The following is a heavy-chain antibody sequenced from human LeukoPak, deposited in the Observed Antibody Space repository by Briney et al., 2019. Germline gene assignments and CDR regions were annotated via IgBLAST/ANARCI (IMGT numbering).Heavy chain of an antibody. J-gene: IGHJ5*02. Sequence: ASVKVSCTTSGYTFTRHWIHWVRQAPGQGLEWVGLINPDGGYTMYAQNFQGRLSLTRDTSSTTVYMDLRSLTSQDTAVYYCARDHSNDDKSWWFDPWGQGTLVRVSS. D-gene: IGHD3-9*01. CDR1: GYTFTRHW. CDR2: INPDGGYT. CDR3: ARDHSNDDKSWWFDP. V-gene: IGHV1-46*01.